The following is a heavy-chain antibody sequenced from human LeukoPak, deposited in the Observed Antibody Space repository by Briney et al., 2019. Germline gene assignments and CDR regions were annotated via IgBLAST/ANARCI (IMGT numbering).Heavy chain of an antibody. V-gene: IGHV1-24*01. Sequence: ASVKVSCKVSGYTLTELSMHWVRRAPGKGLEWMGGFDPEDGETIYAQKFQGRVTMTEDTSTDTAYMELSSLRSEDTAVYYCATRAPRGDYGDYVEAFDIWGQGTMVTVSS. CDR1: GYTLTELS. D-gene: IGHD4-17*01. J-gene: IGHJ3*02. CDR3: ATRAPRGDYGDYVEAFDI. CDR2: FDPEDGET.